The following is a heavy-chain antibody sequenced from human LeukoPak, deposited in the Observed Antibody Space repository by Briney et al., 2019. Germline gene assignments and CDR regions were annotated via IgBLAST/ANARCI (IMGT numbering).Heavy chain of an antibody. Sequence: SETLSLTCTVSGGXISSYYCTWIRQPPGKGLSPEWIGYIYYSGGTNYNPSLKSRVTISIDTSKNQVSLKLSSVTAADTAVYYCARLWDSSSTLDYWGQGTLVTVSS. CDR2: IYYSGGT. CDR3: ARLWDSSSTLDY. J-gene: IGHJ4*02. D-gene: IGHD6-6*01. V-gene: IGHV4-59*08. CDR1: GGXISSYY.